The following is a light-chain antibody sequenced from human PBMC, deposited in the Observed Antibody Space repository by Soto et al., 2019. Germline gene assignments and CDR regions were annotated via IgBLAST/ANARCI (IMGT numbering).Light chain of an antibody. CDR1: QNVENY. Sequence: ETVLSQSPATLSLSPGERATLSCRASQNVENYLAWYQQKPGQAPRLLVYDASNRATGIPARFSGRGFGTDLTLTIGSLEREDFAVYCCQQRKDWPPLTFGQGTRLDI. J-gene: IGKJ5*01. V-gene: IGKV3-11*01. CDR3: QQRKDWPPLT. CDR2: DAS.